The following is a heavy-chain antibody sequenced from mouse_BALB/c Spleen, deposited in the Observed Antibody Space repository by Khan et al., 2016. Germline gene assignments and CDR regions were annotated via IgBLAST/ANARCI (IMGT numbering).Heavy chain of an antibody. CDR2: ISSGGTT. CDR3: ARGVTTVVDYFDY. Sequence: EVELVESGGGLVKPGGSLKLSCAASGFIFSTYAMYWVSQTPEKRLEWVTSISSGGTTYYPDSLKGRFTISRDNARNILYVQMSSLRSEDTAMYYCARGVTTVVDYFDYWGQGTTLTVSS. CDR1: GFIFSTYA. D-gene: IGHD1-1*01. V-gene: IGHV5-6-5*01. J-gene: IGHJ2*01.